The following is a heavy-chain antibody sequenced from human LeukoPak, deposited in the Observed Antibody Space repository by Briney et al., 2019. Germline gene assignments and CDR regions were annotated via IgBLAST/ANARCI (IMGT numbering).Heavy chain of an antibody. V-gene: IGHV3-30*02. J-gene: IGHJ6*03. D-gene: IGHD1-26*01. CDR2: IWYDGSNK. Sequence: PGGSLRLSCAASGFTFSSYGMHWVRQAPGKGLEWVAVIWYDGSNKYYADSVKGRFTISRDNSKNTLYLQMNSLRAEDTAVYYCAKGSILYYYYYYMDVWGKGTTVTVSS. CDR3: AKGSILYYYYYYMDV. CDR1: GFTFSSYG.